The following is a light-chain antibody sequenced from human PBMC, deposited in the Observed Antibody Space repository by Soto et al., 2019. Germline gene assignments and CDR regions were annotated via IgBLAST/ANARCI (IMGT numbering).Light chain of an antibody. Sequence: QSVLTQPASVSGSPGQSITISCTGTSSDVGGYNYVSWYQQHPGKAPKLMIYDVSNRPSGVSNRFSGSKSGNTASLTISGLQAEDEADYSCSSYTSSSPHVFGTGTKLTVL. CDR3: SSYTSSSPHV. V-gene: IGLV2-14*01. J-gene: IGLJ1*01. CDR2: DVS. CDR1: SSDVGGYNY.